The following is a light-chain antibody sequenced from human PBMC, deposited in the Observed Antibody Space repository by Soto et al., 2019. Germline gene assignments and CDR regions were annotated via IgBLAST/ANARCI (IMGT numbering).Light chain of an antibody. CDR3: PQYGSSPPT. J-gene: IGKJ1*01. Sequence: EIVLTQSPGTLSLSPGESATLSCRASRGVTNNYLAWYQRKPGQAPRLLIYGTSYRATDIPRRFSGSGSGTDFTLTISRLEPEDFDVYSCPQYGSSPPTFGQGTKVESK. CDR2: GTS. V-gene: IGKV3-20*01. CDR1: RGVTNNY.